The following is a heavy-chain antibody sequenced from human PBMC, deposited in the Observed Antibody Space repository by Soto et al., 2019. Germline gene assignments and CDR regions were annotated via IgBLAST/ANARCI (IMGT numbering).Heavy chain of an antibody. J-gene: IGHJ4*02. V-gene: IGHV1-69*01. Sequence: QVQLVQSGAEVKKPGSSVKVSCKASGGTFSSYAISWVRQAPGQGLEWMGGIIPIFGTANYAQKCQGRVTITADESTSTAYMELSSLRSEDTAVYYCARDRDGSGYSFADYWGQGTLVTVSS. D-gene: IGHD3-22*01. CDR1: GGTFSSYA. CDR3: ARDRDGSGYSFADY. CDR2: IIPIFGTA.